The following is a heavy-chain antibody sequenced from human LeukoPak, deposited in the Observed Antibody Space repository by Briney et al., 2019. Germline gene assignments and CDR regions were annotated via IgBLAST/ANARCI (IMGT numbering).Heavy chain of an antibody. J-gene: IGHJ6*02. CDR3: ARWMAPYGMDV. CDR2: IYSGGST. CDR1: GFTVSSNY. D-gene: IGHD5-24*01. Sequence: GGSLRLSCAASGFTVSSNYMSWVRQAPGKGLEWVSVIYSGGSTYYADSVKGRFTISRDNSKNTLYLQMNSLRAEDTAVYYCARWMAPYGMDVWGQGTTVTVSS. V-gene: IGHV3-53*01.